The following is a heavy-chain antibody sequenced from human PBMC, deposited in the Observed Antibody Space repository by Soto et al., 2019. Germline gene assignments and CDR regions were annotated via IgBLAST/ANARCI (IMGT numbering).Heavy chain of an antibody. Sequence: PGGSLRLSCAASGFTPSRLSMNWVRQAPGKGLEWMSYINSDGSIKYYADSVKGRFTISRDNSKNTLYLQMNSLRAEDTAVYYCARSPGYYGGMDVWGQGTTVTVSS. CDR3: ARSPGYYGGMDV. J-gene: IGHJ6*02. V-gene: IGHV3-48*01. CDR2: INSDGSIK. CDR1: GFTPSRLS. D-gene: IGHD3-10*01.